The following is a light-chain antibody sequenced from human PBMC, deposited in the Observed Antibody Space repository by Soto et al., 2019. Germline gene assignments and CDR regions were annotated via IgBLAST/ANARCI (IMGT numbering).Light chain of an antibody. J-gene: IGKJ4*01. CDR1: QSIYDNH. V-gene: IGKV3D-20*01. CDR3: QQYGDSVFT. CDR2: DAS. Sequence: VLTQSPDTLPLSPGERATLSCGASQSIYDNHLAWYQQKPGLAPKLLVYDASNRASGIPDRFSGSGSGTDFTLTISRLEPEDSAVYYCQQYGDSVFTFGGGTKVAIK.